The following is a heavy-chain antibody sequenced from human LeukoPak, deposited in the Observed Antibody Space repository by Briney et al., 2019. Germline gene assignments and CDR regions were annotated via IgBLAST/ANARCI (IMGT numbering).Heavy chain of an antibody. CDR2: ISSSSSYI. D-gene: IGHD2-15*01. Sequence: GGSLRLSCAASGFTFSSYSMNWVRQAPGKGLEWVSSISSSSSYIYYADSVKGRFTISRDNAKNSLYLQMDSLRAEDTAVYYCASGYCSGGSCQHDYWGQGTLVTVSS. V-gene: IGHV3-21*01. CDR3: ASGYCSGGSCQHDY. J-gene: IGHJ4*02. CDR1: GFTFSSYS.